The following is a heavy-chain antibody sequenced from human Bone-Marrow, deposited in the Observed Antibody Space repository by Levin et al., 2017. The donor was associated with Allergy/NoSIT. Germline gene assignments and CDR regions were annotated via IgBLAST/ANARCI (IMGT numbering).Heavy chain of an antibody. CDR3: AKGPRSNSWYFYYYGMDV. CDR2: ISDDGSSE. V-gene: IGHV3-30*18. D-gene: IGHD6-13*01. J-gene: IGHJ6*02. CDR1: GFPFRNYA. Sequence: GGSLRLSCAASGFPFRNYAMHWVRQAPGKGLEWVAVISDDGSSEHYAESVQGRFTISRDNSKNTLYLQMNSLRLGDTAVYFCAKGPRSNSWYFYYYGMDVWGQGTTVTVSS.